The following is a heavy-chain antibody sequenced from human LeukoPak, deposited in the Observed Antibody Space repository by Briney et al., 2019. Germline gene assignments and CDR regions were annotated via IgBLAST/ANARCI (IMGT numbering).Heavy chain of an antibody. CDR2: IYYSGTT. CDR1: GDSISSGDSY. V-gene: IGHV4-30-4*01. D-gene: IGHD4-17*01. J-gene: IGHJ4*02. CDR3: ARRDVTTHRFDY. Sequence: SEILSLTCSVSGDSISSGDSYWSWIRQPPGKGLEWIGYIYYSGTTYYNPSLKSRVIISVDTSKNQFSLKLSSVTAADTAVYYCARRDVTTHRFDYWGQGTLVTVSS.